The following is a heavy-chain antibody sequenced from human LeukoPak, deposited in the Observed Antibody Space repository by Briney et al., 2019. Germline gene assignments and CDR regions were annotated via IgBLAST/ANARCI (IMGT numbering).Heavy chain of an antibody. J-gene: IGHJ2*01. Sequence: GGSLRLSCVASGFDVRNNYMNWVRQAPGKGLEWVANIKQDGSEKYYVDSVKGRFTISRDNAKNSLYLQMNSLRVEDTAVYYCARHYYHDSSGYRYFDLWGRGTLVTVSS. V-gene: IGHV3-7*01. D-gene: IGHD3-22*01. CDR1: GFDVRNNY. CDR3: ARHYYHDSSGYRYFDL. CDR2: IKQDGSEK.